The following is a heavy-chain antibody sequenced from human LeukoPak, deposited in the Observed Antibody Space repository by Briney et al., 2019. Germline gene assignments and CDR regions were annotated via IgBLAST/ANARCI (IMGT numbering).Heavy chain of an antibody. Sequence: ASVKVSCRASGGTFSSYAISWVRQAPGQGLEWMGGIIPIFGTANYAQKFQGRVTITADESTSTAYMELSSLRSEDTAVYYCARPARIVATTYFDYWGQGTLVTVSS. CDR3: ARPARIVATTYFDY. V-gene: IGHV1-69*13. CDR2: IIPIFGTA. CDR1: GGTFSSYA. D-gene: IGHD5-12*01. J-gene: IGHJ4*02.